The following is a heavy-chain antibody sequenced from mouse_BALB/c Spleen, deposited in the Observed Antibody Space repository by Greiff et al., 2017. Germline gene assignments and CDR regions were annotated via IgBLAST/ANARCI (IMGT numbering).Heavy chain of an antibody. CDR1: GYAFSSYW. CDR2: IYPGDGDT. V-gene: IGHV1-80*01. Sequence: QVQLQQSGAELVRPGSSVKISCKASGYAFSSYWMNWVKQRPGQGLEWIGQIYPGDGDTNYNGKFKGKATLTADKSSSTAYMQLSSLTSEDSAVYFCARWAPYYFDYWVQGTTLTVSS. CDR3: ARWAPYYFDY. D-gene: IGHD3-1*01. J-gene: IGHJ2*01.